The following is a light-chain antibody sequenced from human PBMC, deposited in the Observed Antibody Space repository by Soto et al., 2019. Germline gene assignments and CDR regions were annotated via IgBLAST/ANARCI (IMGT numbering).Light chain of an antibody. V-gene: IGLV1-40*01. CDR3: QSYDSGVSASV. CDR1: SSNIGAGFD. Sequence: QSVLTQPPSVSGAPGQRVSISCSGSSSNIGAGFDVHWYQQFPGAAPKLLIYSDVNRPSGVPYRFSASKSGTSASLTITGLQTEDEAHYYCQSYDSGVSASVFGGGTKL. CDR2: SDV. J-gene: IGLJ2*01.